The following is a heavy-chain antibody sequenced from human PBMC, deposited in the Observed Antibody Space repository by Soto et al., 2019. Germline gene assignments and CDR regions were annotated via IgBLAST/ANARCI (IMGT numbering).Heavy chain of an antibody. V-gene: IGHV1-69*01. D-gene: IGHD1-26*01. CDR3: AEGSGSSRVHYYYCMDV. CDR2: IIPIFGTA. J-gene: IGHJ6*02. CDR1: GGTFSSYA. Sequence: QVQLVQSGAEVKKPGSSVKVSCKASGGTFSSYAISWVRQAPGQGLEWMGGIIPIFGTANYAQKFQGRVTITADESTSTAYMELSSLRSEDTAVYYCAEGSGSSRVHYYYCMDVWGQGTTVTVSS.